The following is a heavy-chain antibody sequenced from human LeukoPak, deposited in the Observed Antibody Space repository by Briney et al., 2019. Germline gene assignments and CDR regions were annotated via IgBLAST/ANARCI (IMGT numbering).Heavy chain of an antibody. CDR1: GGAFSGYY. Sequence: SETLSLTCVVYGGAFSGYYWSWIRQPPGKGLEWIGEINHRGSTNYNPSLKSRVTISVDTSKNQFSLKLSSVTAANTAVYYCAGGVLLQGRGAFDIWGQGAMVTVSS. CDR2: INHRGST. D-gene: IGHD2-15*01. CDR3: AGGVLLQGRGAFDI. V-gene: IGHV4-34*01. J-gene: IGHJ3*02.